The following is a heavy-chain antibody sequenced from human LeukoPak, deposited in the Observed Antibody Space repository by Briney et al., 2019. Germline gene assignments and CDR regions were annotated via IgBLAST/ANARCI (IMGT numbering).Heavy chain of an antibody. V-gene: IGHV3-13*01. CDR2: IGTAGDT. D-gene: IGHD3-10*01. CDR3: ARAVVQGVMKVNWFDP. J-gene: IGHJ5*02. CDR1: GFTFSSYD. Sequence: GGSLRLSCAASGFTFSSYDMHWVRQATGKGLEWVSAIGTAGDTYYPGSVKGRFTISRENAKNSLYLQMNSLRARDTAVYYCARAVVQGVMKVNWFDPWGQGTLVTVSS.